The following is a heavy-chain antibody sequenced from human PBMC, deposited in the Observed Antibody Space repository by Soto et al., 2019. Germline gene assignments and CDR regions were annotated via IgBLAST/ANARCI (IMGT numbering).Heavy chain of an antibody. J-gene: IGHJ6*01. CDR3: ARGGITYDMDV. CDR2: ISRSSSFI. CDR1: GFTFSSYT. Sequence: GGSLRLSCAASGFTFSSYTMNWVRQAPGKGLEWVSSISRSSSFIYYADSLKGRFTISRDNAQNSLYLQMNSLRAEDTAVYYCARGGITYDMDVWGQGTTVTVSS. V-gene: IGHV3-21*01.